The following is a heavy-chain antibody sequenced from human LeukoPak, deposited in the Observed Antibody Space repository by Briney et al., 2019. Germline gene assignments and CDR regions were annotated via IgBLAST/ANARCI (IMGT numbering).Heavy chain of an antibody. J-gene: IGHJ3*02. CDR1: GLTFSSYW. D-gene: IGHD1-26*01. V-gene: IGHV3-7*01. CDR3: ASGGGATRSGYAFDM. Sequence: GGSLRHSCAASGLTFSSYWMSWVRQAPGKGLEWVANIKQDGREKYYVDSVKGRFTVSRDNAKSSLYLQMNSLRAEDTALYYCASGGGATRSGYAFDMWGQGTLVTVSS. CDR2: IKQDGREK.